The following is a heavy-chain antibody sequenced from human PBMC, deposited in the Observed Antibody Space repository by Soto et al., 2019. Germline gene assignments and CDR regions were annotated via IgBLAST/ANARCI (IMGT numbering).Heavy chain of an antibody. CDR3: ARGVEPTYYDFWSGPLYGMDV. CDR1: GYTFTGYY. V-gene: IGHV1-2*02. CDR2: INPNSGGT. J-gene: IGHJ6*02. D-gene: IGHD3-3*01. Sequence: ASVTVSCKASGYTFTGYYMHWVRQAPGQGLEWMGWINPNSGGTNYAQKFQGRVTMTRDTSISTSYMELSRLRSDDTAVYYCARGVEPTYYDFWSGPLYGMDVWGQGTTVTVSS.